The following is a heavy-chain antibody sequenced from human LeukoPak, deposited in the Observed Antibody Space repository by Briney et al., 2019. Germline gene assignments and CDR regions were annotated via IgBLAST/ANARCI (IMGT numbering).Heavy chain of an antibody. Sequence: SETLSLTCAVYGGPFSDYYWSWIRQPPGKGLEWIGKINHSGSTNYSPSLKSRVTISIDTSKNQFSLKLNSMTAADTAVYYCARAFGEGGDYPTAVDYWGQGTLVTVSS. J-gene: IGHJ4*02. CDR2: INHSGST. CDR3: ARAFGEGGDYPTAVDY. D-gene: IGHD3-10*01. V-gene: IGHV4-34*01. CDR1: GGPFSDYY.